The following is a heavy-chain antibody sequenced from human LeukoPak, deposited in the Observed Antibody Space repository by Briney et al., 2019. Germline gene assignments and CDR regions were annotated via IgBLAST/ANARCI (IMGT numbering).Heavy chain of an antibody. CDR1: GASLKTFY. J-gene: IGHJ4*02. CDR2: ISTTGSP. V-gene: IGHV4-4*07. Sequence: SETLSLTCNISGASLKTFYWTWIRQPAGKGPEWIGRISTTGSPNYNAYLKSRLSISMDTSRSQFSLKLSSVTAADTAVYYCAREAGISRPLDYWGQGTLVTVSS. CDR3: AREAGISRPLDY.